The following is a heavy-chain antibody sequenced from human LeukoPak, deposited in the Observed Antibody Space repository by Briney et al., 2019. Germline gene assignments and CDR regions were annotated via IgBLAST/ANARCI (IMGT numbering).Heavy chain of an antibody. Sequence: GGSLRLSCAASGFTFSSYSMNWVRQAPGKGLEWVSAISGSGNSTYYADSVKGRFTISRDNSKNTLYLRMNSLRAEDTAIYYCAKDRDGIYGMDVWGQGTTVTVSS. J-gene: IGHJ6*02. CDR2: ISGSGNST. V-gene: IGHV3-23*01. CDR1: GFTFSSYS. D-gene: IGHD3-10*01. CDR3: AKDRDGIYGMDV.